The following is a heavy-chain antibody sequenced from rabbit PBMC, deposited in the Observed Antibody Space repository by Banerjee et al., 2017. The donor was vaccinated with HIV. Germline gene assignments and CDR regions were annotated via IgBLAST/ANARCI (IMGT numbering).Heavy chain of an antibody. CDR3: VRENYAYGYDGYAYARLDL. D-gene: IGHD6-1*01. J-gene: IGHJ3*01. CDR2: INPVFGST. Sequence: QLKESGGGLVQPGGSLKLSCKASGFDFSNYYVSWVRQAPGKGLEWIGYINPVFGSTYYASWVNGRFTISSHDAQNTLYLQLNSLTAADTATYFCVRENYAYGYDGYAYARLDLWGPGTLVTVS. V-gene: IGHV1S7*01. CDR1: GFDFSNYY.